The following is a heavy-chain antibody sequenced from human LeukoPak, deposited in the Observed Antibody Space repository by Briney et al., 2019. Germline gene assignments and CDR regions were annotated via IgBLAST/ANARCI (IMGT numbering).Heavy chain of an antibody. D-gene: IGHD6-19*01. CDR1: GFNFNGNY. CDR3: ARGLSSGWYYFDS. Sequence: GGSLRLSCAASGFNFNGNYMNWVRQAPGKGLEWVSIIYPGGSSYYADSVKGKFTFSRDNSKNTLYLQMNSLRAEDTAVYYCARGLSSGWYYFDSWGQGALVTVSS. V-gene: IGHV3-66*01. CDR2: IYPGGSS. J-gene: IGHJ4*02.